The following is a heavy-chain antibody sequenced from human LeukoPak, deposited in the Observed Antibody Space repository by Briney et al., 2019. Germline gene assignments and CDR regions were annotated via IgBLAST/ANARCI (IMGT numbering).Heavy chain of an antibody. Sequence: GGSLRLSCAASRFTFSSYWMTWVRQAPGKGLEWVANIKQDGSEKYYVDSVKGRFTISRDNAKNSLYLQMNSLRAEDTAVYYCARDSSHCSSTSCSPYYYYGMDVWGQGTTVTVSS. CDR3: ARDSSHCSSTSCSPYYYYGMDV. V-gene: IGHV3-7*01. D-gene: IGHD2-2*01. CDR1: RFTFSSYW. J-gene: IGHJ6*02. CDR2: IKQDGSEK.